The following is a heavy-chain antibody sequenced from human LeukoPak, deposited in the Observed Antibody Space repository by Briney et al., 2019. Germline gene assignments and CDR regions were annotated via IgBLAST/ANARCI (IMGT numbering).Heavy chain of an antibody. J-gene: IGHJ5*02. D-gene: IGHD1-26*01. CDR3: ARSYRGGYSP. CDR2: IYHSGST. V-gene: IGHV4-38-2*02. CDR1: GYSISSGYY. Sequence: SETLSLTCTVSGYSISSGYYWGWIRQPPGKGLEWIGSIYHSGSTYYNPSLKSRVTISVDTSKNQFSLKLSSVTAADTAVYFCARSYRGGYSPWGQGTLVIVSS.